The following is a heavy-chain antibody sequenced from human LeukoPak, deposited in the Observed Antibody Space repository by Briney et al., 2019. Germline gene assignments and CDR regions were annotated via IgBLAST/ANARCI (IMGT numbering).Heavy chain of an antibody. Sequence: PSETLSLTWTVSVDSISTTNYYWGWIRQPPGRDLEWIGSIYSSGNTYYNPSLESRVTISVDTSKNQLSLKLTSATAADTSVYYCARHSGLRSPFDPWGQGTLVTVSS. V-gene: IGHV4-39*01. J-gene: IGHJ5*02. CDR2: IYSSGNT. CDR1: VDSISTTNYY. D-gene: IGHD3-3*01. CDR3: ARHSGLRSPFDP.